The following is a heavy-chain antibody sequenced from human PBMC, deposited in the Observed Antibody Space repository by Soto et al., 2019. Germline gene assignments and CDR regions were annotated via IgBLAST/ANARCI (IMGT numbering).Heavy chain of an antibody. J-gene: IGHJ5*02. V-gene: IGHV1-18*01. CDR3: ARDYGEPQGFDP. Sequence: ASVKVSCTASGYTFTSYGSSWVRQAPGQGLEWMGWISAYNGNTNYAQKLQGRVTMTTDTSTSTAYLELRSLRSDDTAVYYCARDYGEPQGFDPWGQGTLVTVSS. CDR2: ISAYNGNT. D-gene: IGHD4-17*01. CDR1: GYTFTSYG.